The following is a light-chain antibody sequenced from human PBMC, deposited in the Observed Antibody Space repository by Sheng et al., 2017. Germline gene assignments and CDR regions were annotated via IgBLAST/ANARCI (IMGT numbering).Light chain of an antibody. CDR1: QSISSY. CDR2: AAS. CDR3: QQSYSTPPRYT. V-gene: IGKV1-39*01. J-gene: IGKJ2*01. Sequence: DIQMTQSPSSLSASVGDRVTITCRASQSISSYLNWYQQKPEKAPKLLIYAASSLQSGVPSRFSGSGSGTDFTLTISSLQPEDFATYYCQQSYSTPPRYTFGQGTKLEIK.